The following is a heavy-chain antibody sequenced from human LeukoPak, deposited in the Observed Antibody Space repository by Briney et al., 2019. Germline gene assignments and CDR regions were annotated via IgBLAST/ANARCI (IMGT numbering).Heavy chain of an antibody. J-gene: IGHJ5*02. Sequence: PGRSLRLSCAASGFTFSSYAMHWVRQAPGKGLEWVAVISYDGSNKYYADSVKSRFTISRDNSKNTLYLQMNSLRAEDTAVYYCARDIPHREPATTRRGWFDPWGQGTLVTVSS. D-gene: IGHD5-24*01. CDR3: ARDIPHREPATTRRGWFDP. CDR1: GFTFSSYA. V-gene: IGHV3-30*04. CDR2: ISYDGSNK.